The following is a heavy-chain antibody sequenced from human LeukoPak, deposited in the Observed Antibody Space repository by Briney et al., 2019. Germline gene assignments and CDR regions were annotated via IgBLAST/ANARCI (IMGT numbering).Heavy chain of an antibody. Sequence: ASVKVSCKASGYTFTGYYMHWVRQAPGQGLEWMGWISPNSGGTNYAQKFQGRVTMTRDTSISTAYMELSRLRSDDTAVYYCARDFPYSGSYYGGWFDPWGQGTLVTVSS. J-gene: IGHJ5*02. V-gene: IGHV1-2*02. CDR2: ISPNSGGT. D-gene: IGHD1-26*01. CDR3: ARDFPYSGSYYGGWFDP. CDR1: GYTFTGYY.